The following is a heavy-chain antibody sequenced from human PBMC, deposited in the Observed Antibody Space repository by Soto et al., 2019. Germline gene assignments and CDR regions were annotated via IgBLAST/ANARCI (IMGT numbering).Heavy chain of an antibody. CDR1: GYTFTSYG. Sequence: QVQLVQSGAEVKKPGASVKVSCKASGYTFTSYGISWLRQAPGQGLDWLGWISANNGNTNDAQKLQGRVTMTTDTSTSTAYMEMRTLRSDDTAVYYCARDRGSYALDYWGQGTLVTVSS. CDR3: ARDRGSYALDY. J-gene: IGHJ4*02. D-gene: IGHD1-26*01. V-gene: IGHV1-18*01. CDR2: ISANNGNT.